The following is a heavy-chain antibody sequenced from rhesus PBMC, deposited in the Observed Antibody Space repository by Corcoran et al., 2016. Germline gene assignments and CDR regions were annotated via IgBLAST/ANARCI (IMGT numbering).Heavy chain of an antibody. D-gene: IGHD3-16*01. J-gene: IGHJ4*01. CDR3: ASVPDSGSYYYFDY. CDR2: IYGSGGSN. Sequence: QVQLQESGPGLVKPSETLSLTCAVSGGSISGYYYWSRIRQPPGKGLEWIGSIYGSGGSNSLNPSLKWRVTLSVDTSKNQFSLKLSSVTAADTAVYYCASVPDSGSYYYFDYWGQGVLVTVSS. V-gene: IGHV4S14*01. CDR1: GGSISGYYY.